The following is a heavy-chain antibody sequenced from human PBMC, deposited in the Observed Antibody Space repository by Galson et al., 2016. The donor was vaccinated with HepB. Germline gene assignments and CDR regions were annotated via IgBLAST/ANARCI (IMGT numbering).Heavy chain of an antibody. Sequence: SVKVSCKASGGSFSSYVISWVRQAPGQGLEWMGSIFATSNYAQKFQGRITITADKSTGTAYMELTSLTSEGTAVYFCGRDWGSGGYYFDSWGQGTLVTVSS. J-gene: IGHJ4*02. CDR3: GRDWGSGGYYFDS. CDR1: GGSFSSYV. D-gene: IGHD6-19*01. CDR2: IFATS. V-gene: IGHV1-69*06.